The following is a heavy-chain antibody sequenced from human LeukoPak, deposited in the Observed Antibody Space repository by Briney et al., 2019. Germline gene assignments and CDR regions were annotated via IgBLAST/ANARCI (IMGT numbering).Heavy chain of an antibody. D-gene: IGHD2-21*02. V-gene: IGHV1-24*01. CDR1: GYTLTELS. CDR3: ATALRWVTAIYFDY. CDR2: FDPEDGET. Sequence: GASVKVSCKVSGYTLTELSMHWLRQAPGKGLEWMGGFDPEDGETIYAQKFQGRVTMTEDTSTDTAYMELSSLRSEDTAVYYCATALRWVTAIYFDYWGQGTLVTVSS. J-gene: IGHJ4*02.